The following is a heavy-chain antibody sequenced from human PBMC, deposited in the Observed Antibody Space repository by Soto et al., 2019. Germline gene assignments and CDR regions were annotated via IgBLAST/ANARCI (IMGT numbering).Heavy chain of an antibody. D-gene: IGHD1-26*01. J-gene: IGHJ4*02. CDR2: VSIGGST. CDR1: GFTFSSYA. CDR3: AKRRGAGGHFDY. V-gene: IGHV3-23*01. Sequence: LRLSCAASGFTFSSYAMGWVRQGPGKGLEWVAVVSIGGSTHYADSVRGRFTISRDNSKNTLSLQMNSLTAEDTAVYFCAKRRGAGGHFDYWGQGALVTVPQ.